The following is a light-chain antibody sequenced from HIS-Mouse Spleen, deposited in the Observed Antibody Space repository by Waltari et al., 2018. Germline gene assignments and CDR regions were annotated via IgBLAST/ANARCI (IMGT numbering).Light chain of an antibody. V-gene: IGKV1-33*01. CDR1: QDISNY. CDR3: QQYDNLPRT. J-gene: IGKJ1*01. Sequence: DIQMTQSPSSLSASVGDRVTITCQASQDISNYLNWYQQKPGKAPKLLIYDASNLETGVPSRFSGSGSGTDFTFTISSLQPEDIATYYCQQYDNLPRTXGQGTKVEIK. CDR2: DAS.